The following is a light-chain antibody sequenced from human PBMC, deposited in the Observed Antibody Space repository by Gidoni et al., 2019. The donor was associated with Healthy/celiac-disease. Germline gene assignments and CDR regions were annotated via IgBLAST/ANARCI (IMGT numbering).Light chain of an antibody. CDR1: NIGSKS. J-gene: IGLJ3*02. V-gene: IGLV3-21*03. CDR2: DDS. Sequence: SYFLPQPPSVSLAPGKTARITCGGNNIGSKSVHWYQQKAGQAPVLVVYDDSDRPSGIPERFSGSNSGNTATLTISRVEAGDEADYYCQVWDSSSDLWVFGGGTKLTVL. CDR3: QVWDSSSDLWV.